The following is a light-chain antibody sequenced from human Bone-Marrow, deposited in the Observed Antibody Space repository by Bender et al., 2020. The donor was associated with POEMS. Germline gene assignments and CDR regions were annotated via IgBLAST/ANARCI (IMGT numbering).Light chain of an antibody. V-gene: IGLV2-14*02. CDR2: EVS. CDR1: SSDVGSYDL. CDR3: SSYTSSSTPYV. J-gene: IGLJ1*01. Sequence: QSALTQPASVSGSPGQSITISCAGTSSDVGSYDLVSWYQQHPGKAPKLMIYEVSKRPSGVSNRFSGSKSAYTASLTISWLQAEDEADYYCSSYTSSSTPYVFGTGTKVTVL.